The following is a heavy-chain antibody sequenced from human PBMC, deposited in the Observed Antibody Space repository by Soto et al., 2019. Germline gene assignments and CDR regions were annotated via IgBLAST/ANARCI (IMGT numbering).Heavy chain of an antibody. J-gene: IGHJ4*02. CDR1: GFTFSSYG. Sequence: GGSLRLSCAASGFTFSSYGMHWVRQAPGKGLEWVAVIWYDGSNKYYADSVKGRFTISRDNSKNTLYLQMNSLRAEDTAVYYCARQDEELSGYHYIDYWGQGTLVTVSS. CDR2: IWYDGSNK. V-gene: IGHV3-33*01. D-gene: IGHD3-22*01. CDR3: ARQDEELSGYHYIDY.